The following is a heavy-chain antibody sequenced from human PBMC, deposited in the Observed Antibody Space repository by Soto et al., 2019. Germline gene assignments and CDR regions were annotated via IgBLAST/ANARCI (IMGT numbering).Heavy chain of an antibody. CDR1: GGSFSGYY. Sequence: QVQLQQWGAGLLKPSETLSLTCAVYGGSFSGYYWSWIRQPPGKGLEWIGEINHSGSTNYNPSLKSRVTISVDTSKNQFSLKLSSVTAADKAVYFCARGEDCSSTSCYAVWFDPWGQGTLVTVSS. CDR3: ARGEDCSSTSCYAVWFDP. D-gene: IGHD2-2*01. CDR2: INHSGST. J-gene: IGHJ5*02. V-gene: IGHV4-34*01.